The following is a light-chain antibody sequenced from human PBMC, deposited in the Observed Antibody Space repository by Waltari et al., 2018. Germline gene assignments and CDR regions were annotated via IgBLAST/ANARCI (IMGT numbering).Light chain of an antibody. CDR2: DVS. CDR3: SSSTSRTALL. V-gene: IGLV2-14*03. J-gene: IGLJ2*01. CDR1: SSDFGSYNP. Sequence: QSALTQPASLSGSPGQPITISCTGTSSDFGSYNPVTWYQQHPGEAPKLMIYDVSVRPSGVSNRFSGSKSGNTASLTISGLQAEDEADYYCSSSTSRTALLFGGGTKLTVL.